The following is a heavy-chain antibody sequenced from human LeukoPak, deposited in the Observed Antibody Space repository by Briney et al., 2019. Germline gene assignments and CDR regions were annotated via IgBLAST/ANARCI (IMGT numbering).Heavy chain of an antibody. CDR1: GYTFTSYY. CDR2: INPSGGST. J-gene: IGHJ4*02. CDR3: ARPYDSSGYYYTS. D-gene: IGHD3-22*01. Sequence: KISCKGSGYTFTSYYMHWVRQAPGQGLEWMGIINPSGGSTSYAQKFQGRVTMTRDTSTSTVYMELSSLRSEDTAVYYCARPYDSSGYYYTSWGQGTLVTVSS. V-gene: IGHV1-46*01.